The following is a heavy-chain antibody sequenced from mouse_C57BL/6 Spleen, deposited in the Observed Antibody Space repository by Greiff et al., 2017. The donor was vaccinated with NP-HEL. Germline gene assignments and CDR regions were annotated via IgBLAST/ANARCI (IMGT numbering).Heavy chain of an antibody. CDR1: GYTFTSYW. D-gene: IGHD1-1*01. CDR2: IDPSDSET. V-gene: IGHV1-52*01. CDR3: TRQGSSWYFDV. Sequence: QVQLQQPGAELVRPGSSVKLSCKASGYTFTSYWMHWVKQRPIQGLEWIGNIDPSDSETHYNQKFKDKATLTVDKSSSTAYMQLSSLTSEDSAVCYCTRQGSSWYFDVWGTGTTVTVSS. J-gene: IGHJ1*03.